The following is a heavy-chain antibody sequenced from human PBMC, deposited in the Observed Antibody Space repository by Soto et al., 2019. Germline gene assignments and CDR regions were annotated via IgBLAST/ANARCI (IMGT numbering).Heavy chain of an antibody. CDR2: IYYSGST. J-gene: IGHJ5*02. V-gene: IGHV4-39*01. CDR1: GGSISSSSYY. Sequence: SETLSLTCTVSGGSISSSSYYWGWIRQPPGKGLEWIGSIYYSGSTYYNPSLKSRVTISVDTSKNQFSLKLSSVTAADTAVYYCARSAGYSSSWYNWFDPWGQGTLVTVSS. CDR3: ARSAGYSSSWYNWFDP. D-gene: IGHD6-13*01.